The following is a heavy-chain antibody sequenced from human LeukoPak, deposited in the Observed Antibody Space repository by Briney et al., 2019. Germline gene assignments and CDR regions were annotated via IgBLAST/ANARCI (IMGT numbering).Heavy chain of an antibody. CDR3: TRELWPADY. Sequence: GGSLRLSCEGSGFNFSDYWMGWVRQAPGKGLEWVANIIKDGSDKYYVDSVKGRFSISRDNAKNSVYLQMSGLRVEDTAVYYCTRELWPADYWGQGILVTVSS. CDR2: IIKDGSDK. J-gene: IGHJ4*02. D-gene: IGHD3-16*01. CDR1: GFNFSDYW. V-gene: IGHV3-7*01.